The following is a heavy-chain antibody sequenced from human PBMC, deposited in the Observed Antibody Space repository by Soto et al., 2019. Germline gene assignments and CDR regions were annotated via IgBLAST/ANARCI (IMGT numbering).Heavy chain of an antibody. V-gene: IGHV3-30*03. CDR2: VSYDAANK. J-gene: IGHJ4*02. CDR3: ASGTSFDH. CDR1: GFTFSNYG. Sequence: QVQLVESGGDVVQPGSSLRLACAASGFTFSNYGMHWVRQAPGKGLEWVAYVSYDAANKYYADSVRGRFTSSRDNSENTLHLQMDSLSGADSALYFCASGTSFDHWGQGTPVSVSS.